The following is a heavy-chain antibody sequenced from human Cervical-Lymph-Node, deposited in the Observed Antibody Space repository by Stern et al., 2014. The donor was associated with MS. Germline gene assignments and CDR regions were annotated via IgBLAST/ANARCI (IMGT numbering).Heavy chain of an antibody. V-gene: IGHV1-2*02. Sequence: VQLVESGAEVKKPGASVRVSCKSSGYTFSEYFIHWVRQAPGQGLEWMGWIHPNSGATNYAQLFQGRGTMTRDTSITTAYRDLTSLTSDDTAGYYCARDKGRTILGVIVRTDAFDIWGQGTVVTVSS. CDR3: ARDKGRTILGVIVRTDAFDI. CDR2: IHPNSGAT. D-gene: IGHD3-3*01. CDR1: GYTFSEYF. J-gene: IGHJ3*02.